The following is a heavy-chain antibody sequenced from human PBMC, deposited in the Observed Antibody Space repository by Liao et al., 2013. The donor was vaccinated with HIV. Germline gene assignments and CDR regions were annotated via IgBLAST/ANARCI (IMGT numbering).Heavy chain of an antibody. CDR3: ARTEVAIGFYFMDV. V-gene: IGHV4-34*02. CDR2: INHSGST. D-gene: IGHD2-21*01. J-gene: IGHJ6*03. Sequence: QVQLQQWGAGLLKPSETLSLTCAVYGGSFSSHYWSWIRQSPGKGLEWIGEINHSGSTNYNPSLKSRVTISLDMSKTQFSLNLSSVTAADTAVYYCARTEVAIGFYFMDVWGKGTTVTVSS. CDR1: GGSFSSHY.